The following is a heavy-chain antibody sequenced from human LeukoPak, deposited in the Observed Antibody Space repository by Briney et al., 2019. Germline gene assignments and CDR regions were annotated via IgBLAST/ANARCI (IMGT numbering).Heavy chain of an antibody. Sequence: SETLSLTCTASGYSISSGYYWGWIRQPPGKGLEWIGSIYHSGITYYNPSLKSRVSISADTSKNQFSLKLNSVTAADTAVYYCARHFYSSSSYWFDPWGQGTLVTVSS. J-gene: IGHJ5*02. CDR2: IYHSGIT. D-gene: IGHD6-6*01. V-gene: IGHV4-38-2*02. CDR3: ARHFYSSSSYWFDP. CDR1: GYSISSGYY.